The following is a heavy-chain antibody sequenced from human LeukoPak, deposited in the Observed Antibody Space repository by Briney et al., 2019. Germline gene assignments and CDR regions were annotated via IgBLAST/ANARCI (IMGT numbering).Heavy chain of an antibody. D-gene: IGHD3-9*01. V-gene: IGHV1-69*13. Sequence: SVKVSCKASGYTFTNYDINWVRQAPGQGLEWMGGIIPISGAAEYAQKFQGRVTITADEPTTTAYMELTSLTSDDTAVYYCARETGTVPFHNVLTGRQDFYYYYIDVWGKGTTVTVSS. CDR1: GYTFTNYD. CDR2: IIPISGAA. CDR3: ARETGTVPFHNVLTGRQDFYYYYIDV. J-gene: IGHJ6*03.